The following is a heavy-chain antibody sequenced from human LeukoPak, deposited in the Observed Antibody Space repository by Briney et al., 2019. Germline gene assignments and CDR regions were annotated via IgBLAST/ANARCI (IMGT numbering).Heavy chain of an antibody. D-gene: IGHD5-12*01. CDR2: ISAYNGNT. CDR3: AREGTGDSGYDYGLYYYYMDV. Sequence: GASVTVSCKASGYTFTSYGISWVRQAPGQGLEWMGWISAYNGNTNYAQKPQGRVTMTTDTSTSTAYMELRSLRSDDTAVYYCAREGTGDSGYDYGLYYYYMDVWGKGTTVTVSS. J-gene: IGHJ6*03. V-gene: IGHV1-18*01. CDR1: GYTFTSYG.